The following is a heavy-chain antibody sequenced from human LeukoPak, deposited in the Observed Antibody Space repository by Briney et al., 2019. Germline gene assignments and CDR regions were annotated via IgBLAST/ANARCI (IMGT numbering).Heavy chain of an antibody. D-gene: IGHD3-22*01. CDR1: GGSISSYY. Sequence: SETLSLTCTASGGSISSYYWSWIRQPPGKGLEWMGYIYYSGSTNYNPSLKSRVTISVDTSKNQFSLKLSSVTAADTAVYYCARDRVYYDSSGYDYWGQGTRVTVS. V-gene: IGHV4-59*01. J-gene: IGHJ4*02. CDR2: IYYSGST. CDR3: ARDRVYYDSSGYDY.